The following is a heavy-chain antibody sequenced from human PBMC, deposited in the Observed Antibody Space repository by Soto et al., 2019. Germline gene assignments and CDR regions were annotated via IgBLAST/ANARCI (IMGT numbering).Heavy chain of an antibody. CDR2: IYYSGST. Sequence: SETLSLTCTVSGGSISSYYWSWIRQPPGKGLEWIGYIYYSGSTNYNPSLKSRVTISVDTSKNSLYLQMNSLRAEDTAVYYCAREIVVARGASYFDYWGPGTLVTVSS. D-gene: IGHD2-2*01. CDR3: AREIVVARGASYFDY. J-gene: IGHJ4*02. CDR1: GGSISSYY. V-gene: IGHV4-59*12.